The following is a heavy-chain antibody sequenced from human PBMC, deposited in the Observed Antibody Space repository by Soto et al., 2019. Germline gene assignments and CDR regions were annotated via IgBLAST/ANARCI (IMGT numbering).Heavy chain of an antibody. CDR3: ARVSSWYEGSDAFDI. Sequence: PGGSLRLSCAASGFTFSSYAMHWFRQAPGKGLEWVAVISYDGTNKYYADSVKGRFTISRDNSKNTLYLQMNSVRAEDTAVYYCARVSSWYEGSDAFDIWGQGTMVTVS. D-gene: IGHD6-13*01. V-gene: IGHV3-30-3*01. J-gene: IGHJ3*02. CDR1: GFTFSSYA. CDR2: ISYDGTNK.